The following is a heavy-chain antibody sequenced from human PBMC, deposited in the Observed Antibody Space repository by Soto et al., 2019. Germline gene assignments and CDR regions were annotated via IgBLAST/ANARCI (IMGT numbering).Heavy chain of an antibody. CDR2: ISYDGSNK. J-gene: IGHJ5*02. CDR1: GFTFSSYA. CDR3: ARSWFDP. V-gene: IGHV3-30-3*01. Sequence: QVQLVETGGGVVQPGRSLRLSCAASGFTFSSYAMHWVRQAPGKGLEWVAVISYDGSNKYYADSVKGRFTISRDNSQNTLYLQMNTLIAEDTAVYYCARSWFDPWGQGTLVTVSS.